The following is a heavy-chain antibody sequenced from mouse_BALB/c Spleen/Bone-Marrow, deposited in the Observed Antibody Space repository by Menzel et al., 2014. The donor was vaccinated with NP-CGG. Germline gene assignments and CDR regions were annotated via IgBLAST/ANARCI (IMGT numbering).Heavy chain of an antibody. D-gene: IGHD1-1*01. CDR1: GFNIKDYY. V-gene: IGHV14-4*02. CDR2: IDPENGDT. Sequence: VQLQQSGAELVRSGASVKLSCTASGFNIKDYYMHWVKQRPEQGLEWIGWIDPENGDTEYVPKFQGKAAMTADTSSNTAYPRLSRLTSEDTAVYYCNAHITTVSYWGQGTTLTVSS. CDR3: NAHITTVSY. J-gene: IGHJ2*01.